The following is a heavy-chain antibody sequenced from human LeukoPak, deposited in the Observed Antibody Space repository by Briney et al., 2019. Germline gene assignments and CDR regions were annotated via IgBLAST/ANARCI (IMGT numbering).Heavy chain of an antibody. CDR3: AKYRGFGDSYDS. CDR1: GFPFTIYA. J-gene: IGHJ4*02. Sequence: GGSLRLSCAASGFPFTIYAMSWVRPAPGKGLEWVSSIGGSSTYYADFVKGRSTISRDTSKNTMFLQMNSLRAEDTAIYYCAKYRGFGDSYDSWGQGTLVTVSS. CDR2: IGGSST. D-gene: IGHD3-10*01. V-gene: IGHV3-23*01.